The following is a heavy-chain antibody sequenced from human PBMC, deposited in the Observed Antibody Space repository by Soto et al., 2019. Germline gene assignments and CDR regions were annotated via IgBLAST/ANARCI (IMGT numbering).Heavy chain of an antibody. CDR3: ARSGSLYSRSWWVDAFDI. V-gene: IGHV6-1*01. CDR1: GDRVSSNSAA. D-gene: IGHD6-13*01. Sequence: PTVSRSCAIPGDRVSSNSAAWNWIRQSPSRGLEWLGRTYYRSKWYNDYAVSVKSRITIKPDTSKNQFSLQLNSVPPEDTAVYYCARSGSLYSRSWWVDAFDIWGQETMLTVSS. CDR2: TYYRSKWYN. J-gene: IGHJ3*02.